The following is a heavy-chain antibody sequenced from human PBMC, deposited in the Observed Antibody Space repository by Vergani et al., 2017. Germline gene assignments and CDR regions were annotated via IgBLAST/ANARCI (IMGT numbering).Heavy chain of an antibody. J-gene: IGHJ6*03. CDR1: GFTFSSYS. V-gene: IGHV3-33*01. CDR2: IWYDGSNK. Sequence: QVQLVESGGGVVQPGRSLRLSCAASGFTFSSYSMHWVRQAPGKGLEWVAVIWYDGSNKYYADSVKGRFTISRDNSKNTLYLQMNSLRAEDTAVYYCARDKLHYYGSGSYYSRGAGYMDVWGKGTTVTVSS. D-gene: IGHD3-10*01. CDR3: ARDKLHYYGSGSYYSRGAGYMDV.